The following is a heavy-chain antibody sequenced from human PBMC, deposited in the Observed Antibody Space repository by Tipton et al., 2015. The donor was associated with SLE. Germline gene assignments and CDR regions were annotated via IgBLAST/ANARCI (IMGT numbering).Heavy chain of an antibody. CDR2: IYYSGST. CDR3: ARDPSSTWDVFDI. CDR1: GGSFTMYY. D-gene: IGHD6-13*01. V-gene: IGHV4-30-4*01. Sequence: LRLSCAVSGGSFTMYYWSWIRQPPGKGLEWIGYIYYSGSTYYNPSLRSRLTISIDTSNNQFSLKLSSVTAADTAVYYCARDPSSTWDVFDIWGQGTMVTVSS. J-gene: IGHJ3*02.